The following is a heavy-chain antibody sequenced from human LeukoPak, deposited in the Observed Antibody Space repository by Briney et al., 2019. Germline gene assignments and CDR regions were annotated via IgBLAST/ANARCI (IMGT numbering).Heavy chain of an antibody. CDR1: GGSITSYY. D-gene: IGHD3-10*01. CDR3: ARGGVNYKIAGP. V-gene: IGHV4-59*01. Sequence: PSETLSLTCTVSGGSITSYYWSWIRQPPGKGLEWIGYIYYSGSTNYNPSLKSRVTISVDTSKNQFSLKLSSVTAADTAVYYCARGGVNYKIAGPWRQGALVTVSS. CDR2: IYYSGST. J-gene: IGHJ5*02.